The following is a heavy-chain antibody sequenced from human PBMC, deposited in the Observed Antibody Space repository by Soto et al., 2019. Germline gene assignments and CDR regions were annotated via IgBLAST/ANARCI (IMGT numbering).Heavy chain of an antibody. CDR1: GGSISSYY. J-gene: IGHJ3*02. V-gene: IGHV4-59*01. D-gene: IGHD6-13*01. Sequence: PSETLSLTCTVSGGSISSYYWSWIRQPPGKGLEWIGYIYYSGSTNCNPSLKSRVTISVDTSKNQFSLKLSSVTAADTAVYYCARVDAVSWYLLRLGAAFDIWGQGTMVTVSS. CDR2: IYYSGST. CDR3: ARVDAVSWYLLRLGAAFDI.